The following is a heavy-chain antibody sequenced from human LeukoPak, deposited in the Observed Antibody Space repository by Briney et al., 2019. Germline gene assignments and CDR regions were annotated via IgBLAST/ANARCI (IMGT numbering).Heavy chain of an antibody. V-gene: IGHV1-8*03. J-gene: IGHJ5*02. CDR3: ARGAHRCSGGSCYSFWFDP. Sequence: ASVKVSCKASGYTFTSYDINWVRQATGQGLEWMRRMNPNSGNTGYAQKFQGRVTITRNTSISTAYMELSSLRSGDTAVYYCARGAHRCSGGSCYSFWFDPWGQGTLVTVSS. CDR2: MNPNSGNT. D-gene: IGHD2-15*01. CDR1: GYTFTSYD.